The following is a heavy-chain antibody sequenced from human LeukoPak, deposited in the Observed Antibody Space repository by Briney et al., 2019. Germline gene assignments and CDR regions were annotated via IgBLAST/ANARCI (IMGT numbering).Heavy chain of an antibody. CDR2: INHSGST. J-gene: IGHJ4*02. Sequence: SETLSLTCAVYGGSFSGYYWSWIRQPPGKGLEWIGEINHSGSTNYNPSLKSRVTISVDTSKNQFSLKLSSVTAADTAVYYCARGGVAVAGDFDYWGQGTLVTVSS. CDR3: ARGGVAVAGDFDY. V-gene: IGHV4-34*01. D-gene: IGHD6-19*01. CDR1: GGSFSGYY.